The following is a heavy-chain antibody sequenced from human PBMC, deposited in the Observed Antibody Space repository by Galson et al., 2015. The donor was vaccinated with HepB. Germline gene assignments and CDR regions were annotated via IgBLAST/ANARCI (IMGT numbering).Heavy chain of an antibody. CDR3: ANKPGPY. Sequence: SLRLSCAASGFTFSSYGMNWVRQAPGKGLEWVAFIRYNGSNKYYADSVKGRFTISRDNSKNTLYLQMSGLRPEDTAVYYCANKPGPYWGQGTLVTVSS. CDR2: IRYNGSNK. J-gene: IGHJ4*02. V-gene: IGHV3-30*02. CDR1: GFTFSSYG.